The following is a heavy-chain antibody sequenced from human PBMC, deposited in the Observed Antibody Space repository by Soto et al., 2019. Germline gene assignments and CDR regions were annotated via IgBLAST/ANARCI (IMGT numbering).Heavy chain of an antibody. J-gene: IGHJ4*02. CDR1: GFTFTTYW. D-gene: IGHD2-2*01. Sequence: GGXLRLSCAASGFTFTTYWMSWVRQAPGKGLEWVANIKQDGSEKYYVDSVKGRFTISRDNTKKSLYLQMNSLRAEDTAVYYCASRYLEYCSSASCSAPYDYWGQGTLVTVSS. CDR3: ASRYLEYCSSASCSAPYDY. V-gene: IGHV3-7*05. CDR2: IKQDGSEK.